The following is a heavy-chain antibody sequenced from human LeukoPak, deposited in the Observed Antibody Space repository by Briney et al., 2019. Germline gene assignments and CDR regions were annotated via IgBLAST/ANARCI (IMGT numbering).Heavy chain of an antibody. J-gene: IGHJ4*02. D-gene: IGHD2-21*02. CDR3: AKEAHFCGSDSFSSSLDS. Sequence: GRSLSLSCAASGFSFSNFHMHWVRQAPGKGLGWVAKMWYDGSKKYYADSVKGRLTISRDNSKKTLFLQVNSLRDEDTALYYCAKEAHFCGSDSFSSSLDSWGQGTLVTVSS. V-gene: IGHV3-33*06. CDR1: GFSFSNFH. CDR2: MWYDGSKK.